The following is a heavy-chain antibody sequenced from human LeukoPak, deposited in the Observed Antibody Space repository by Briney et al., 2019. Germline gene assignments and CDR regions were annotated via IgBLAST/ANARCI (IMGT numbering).Heavy chain of an antibody. J-gene: IGHJ6*03. CDR2: INPSGGST. CDR1: GYTFTSYY. V-gene: IGHV1-46*01. D-gene: IGHD3-9*01. Sequence: GASVKVSCKASGYTFTSYYMHWVRQAPGQGLEWMGIINPSGGSTSYAQKFQGRVTMTRNTSISTAYMELSSLRSEDTAVYYCARGRQTSVRYFDWLPIGLAYYYYYYMDVWGKGTTVTISS. CDR3: ARGRQTSVRYFDWLPIGLAYYYYYYMDV.